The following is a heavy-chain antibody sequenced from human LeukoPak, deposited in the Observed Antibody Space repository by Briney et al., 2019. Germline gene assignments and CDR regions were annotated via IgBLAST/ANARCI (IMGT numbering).Heavy chain of an antibody. CDR1: GYTFTSYY. V-gene: IGHV1-46*01. CDR2: IDPSGGST. CDR3: ARMVYCSSISCSYYYYYMDA. J-gene: IGHJ6*03. D-gene: IGHD2-2*01. Sequence: ASVKVSCKASGYTFTSYYMHWVRQAPGQGLEWMGIIDPSGGSTRYAQKFQGRVTMTRDTSTRTVYMELSSLRSEDTAVYYCARMVYCSSISCSYYYYYMDAWGKGTTVTVSS.